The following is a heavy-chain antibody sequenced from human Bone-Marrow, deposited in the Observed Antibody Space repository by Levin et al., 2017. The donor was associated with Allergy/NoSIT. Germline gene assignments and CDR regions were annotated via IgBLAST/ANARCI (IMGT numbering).Heavy chain of an antibody. J-gene: IGHJ5*02. CDR3: TKDWPRHCFDP. Sequence: GGSLRLSCAASGFTFNNYAMTWFRQAPGKGLEWVSTISGNGGEIFYADSVKGRFTISRDNSKNTLDLHMSSLRAEDMAIYYCTKDWPRHCFDPWRQGTLVTVSS. CDR2: ISGNGGEI. CDR1: GFTFNNYA. V-gene: IGHV3-23*01.